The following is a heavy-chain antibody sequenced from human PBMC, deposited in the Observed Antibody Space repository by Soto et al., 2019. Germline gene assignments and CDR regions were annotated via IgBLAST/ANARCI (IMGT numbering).Heavy chain of an antibody. Sequence: EVQLVESGGGLVQPGRSLRLSCAASGFTFDDYAMHWVRQAPGKGLEWVSGISWNSGSIGYADSVKGRFTISRDNAKNALYLKMNSLRAEDKALYYCAKDIWGHIVVVTASQGYFDLWGRGTLVTVSS. V-gene: IGHV3-9*01. CDR2: ISWNSGSI. D-gene: IGHD2-21*02. J-gene: IGHJ2*01. CDR3: AKDIWGHIVVVTASQGYFDL. CDR1: GFTFDDYA.